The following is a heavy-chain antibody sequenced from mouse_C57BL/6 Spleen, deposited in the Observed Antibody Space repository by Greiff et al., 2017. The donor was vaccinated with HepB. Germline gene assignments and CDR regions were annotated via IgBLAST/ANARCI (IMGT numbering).Heavy chain of an antibody. J-gene: IGHJ2*01. CDR1: GYTFTDYY. CDR3: AREGLYCGSLDY. V-gene: IGHV1-76*01. CDR2: IYPGSGNT. Sequence: VQGVESGAELVRPGASVKLSCKASGYTFTDYYINWVKQRPGQGLEWIARIYPGSGNTYYNEKFKGKATLTAEKSSSTSYMQLSSLTSEDSAVYFCAREGLYCGSLDYWGQGTTLTVSS. D-gene: IGHD1-1*01.